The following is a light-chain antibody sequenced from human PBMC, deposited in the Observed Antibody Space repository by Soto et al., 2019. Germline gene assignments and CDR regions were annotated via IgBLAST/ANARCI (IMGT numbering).Light chain of an antibody. Sequence: QSVLTQSPSASASLGASVKLTCTLSSGHGNYVIAWHQQQPEKGPRYLMKVKSDGSHSKGDGIPDRFSGSSSGAERYLAISSLQSEDEADYYCQIWDTGNVVFGGGTKLTVL. CDR3: QIWDTGNVV. CDR1: SGHGNYV. CDR2: VKSDGSH. J-gene: IGLJ2*01. V-gene: IGLV4-69*01.